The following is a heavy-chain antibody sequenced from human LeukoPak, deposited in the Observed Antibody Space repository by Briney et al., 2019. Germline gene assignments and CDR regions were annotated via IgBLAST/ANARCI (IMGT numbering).Heavy chain of an antibody. CDR3: AKDGVRYCSGGSCYNPFDY. CDR2: ISGSGGST. J-gene: IGHJ4*02. Sequence: PGGSLRLSCAASGFTFHSYAMTWVRQAPGKGLEWVSAISGSGGSTYYAGSVKGRFAISRDNSWNTLFLQLNSLRAEDTAVYYCAKDGVRYCSGGSCYNPFDYWGQGTLVTVSS. V-gene: IGHV3-23*01. CDR1: GFTFHSYA. D-gene: IGHD2-15*01.